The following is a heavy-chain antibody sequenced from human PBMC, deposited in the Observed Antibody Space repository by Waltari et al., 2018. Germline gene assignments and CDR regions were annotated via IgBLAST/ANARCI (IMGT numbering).Heavy chain of an antibody. CDR2: IYYSGST. CDR3: AREGSSVGATYAFDI. Sequence: QVQLQQWGAGLLKPSETLSLTCAVYGGSFSGYYWSWIRQPPGKGLEWIGYIYYSGSTNDNPSLKSRVTISVDTSKNQFSRKLSSVTAADTAVYYCAREGSSVGATYAFDIWGQGTMVTVSS. J-gene: IGHJ3*02. V-gene: IGHV4-34*11. CDR1: GGSFSGYY. D-gene: IGHD1-26*01.